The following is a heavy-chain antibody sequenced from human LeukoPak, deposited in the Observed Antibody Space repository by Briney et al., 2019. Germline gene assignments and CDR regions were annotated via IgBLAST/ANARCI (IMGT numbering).Heavy chain of an antibody. CDR1: GFTFDDYG. Sequence: GGSLRLSCAASGFTFDDYGMSWVRQAPGKGLEWVLAISGSGGSTYYADSVKGRFTISRDNSKNTLYLQMNSLRAEDTAVYYCAKGSVRYYYYMDVWGKGTTVTISS. CDR3: AKGSVRYYYYMDV. D-gene: IGHD3-10*02. CDR2: ISGSGGST. J-gene: IGHJ6*03. V-gene: IGHV3-23*01.